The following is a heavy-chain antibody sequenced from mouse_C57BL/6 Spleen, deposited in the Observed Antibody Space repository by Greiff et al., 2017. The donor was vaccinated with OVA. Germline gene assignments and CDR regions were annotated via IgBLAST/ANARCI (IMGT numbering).Heavy chain of an antibody. CDR3: ARRGYGSSLDY. CDR2: ISYDGSN. Sequence: EESGPGLVKPSQSLSLTCSVTGYSITSGYYWNWIRQFPGNKLEWMGYISYDGSNNYNPSLKNRISITRDTSKNQFFLKLNSVTTEDTATYYCARRGYGSSLDYWGQGTTLTVSS. J-gene: IGHJ2*01. CDR1: GYSITSGYY. V-gene: IGHV3-6*01. D-gene: IGHD1-1*01.